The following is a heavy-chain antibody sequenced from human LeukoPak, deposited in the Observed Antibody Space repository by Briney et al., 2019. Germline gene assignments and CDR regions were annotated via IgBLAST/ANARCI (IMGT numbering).Heavy chain of an antibody. Sequence: GGSLRLSCAASGFTFSSYWMSWVRQAPGKGLEWVANIKRDGSEKYYVDSVKGRFTISRDNAKNSLYLQMDSLRAGDTAVYYCVRGFDGTNAFDLWGQGTMVTVSS. CDR2: IKRDGSEK. CDR1: GFTFSSYW. V-gene: IGHV3-7*01. J-gene: IGHJ3*01. CDR3: VRGFDGTNAFDL. D-gene: IGHD3-9*01.